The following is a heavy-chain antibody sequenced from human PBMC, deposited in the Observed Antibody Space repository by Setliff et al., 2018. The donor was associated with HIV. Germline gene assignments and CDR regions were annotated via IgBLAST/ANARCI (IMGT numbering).Heavy chain of an antibody. CDR2: IYYSGST. Sequence: SETLSLTCTVSGGSISSGSYYWGWIRQPPGKGLEWIGSIYYSGSTYYNPSLKSRVTMSVDTSTNQFSLKLRSVTAADTAVYYCAADSSGYTFDHWGQGTLVTVSS. CDR1: GGSISSGSYY. CDR3: AADSSGYTFDH. J-gene: IGHJ4*02. D-gene: IGHD3-22*01. V-gene: IGHV4-39*07.